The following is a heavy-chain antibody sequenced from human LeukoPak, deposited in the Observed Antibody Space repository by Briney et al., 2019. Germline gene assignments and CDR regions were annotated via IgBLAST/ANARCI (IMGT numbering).Heavy chain of an antibody. CDR3: AKDGPSYNILTGFRRTSAYYFDY. J-gene: IGHJ4*02. V-gene: IGHV3-30*02. CDR2: IRYDGSNK. D-gene: IGHD3-9*01. CDR1: GFTFSSYA. Sequence: GGSLRLSCAASGFTFSSYAMSWVRQAPGKGLEWVAFIRYDGSNKYYADSVKGRFTIPRDNSKNTLFLQMHSLRVDDTAVYYCAKDGPSYNILTGFRRTSAYYFDYWGQGTLVTVSS.